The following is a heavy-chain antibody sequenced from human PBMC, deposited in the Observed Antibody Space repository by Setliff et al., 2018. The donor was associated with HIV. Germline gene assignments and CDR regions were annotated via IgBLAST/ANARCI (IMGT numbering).Heavy chain of an antibody. Sequence: PGGSLRLSCEASGFTFVSYAMAWVRLVPGKGLEWVSGISGNGGRAYYADSVKGRFTISRDKSKNTLYLQMNSLRVEDTAIYYCAKGRGSSSWDAFDIWGQGTMVTVSS. D-gene: IGHD6-13*01. CDR3: AKGRGSSSWDAFDI. CDR1: GFTFVSYA. J-gene: IGHJ3*02. CDR2: ISGNGGRA. V-gene: IGHV3-23*01.